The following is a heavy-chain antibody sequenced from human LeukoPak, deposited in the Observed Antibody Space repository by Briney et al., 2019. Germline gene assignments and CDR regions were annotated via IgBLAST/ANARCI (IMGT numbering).Heavy chain of an antibody. CDR3: ARIRGGYDILTGYYPPGNWFDP. CDR1: GGSISSYY. D-gene: IGHD3-9*01. J-gene: IGHJ5*02. CDR2: IYYSGST. V-gene: IGHV4-59*12. Sequence: SETLSLTCTVSGGSISSYYWSWIRQPPGKGLEWIGYIYYSGSTNYNPSLKSRVTISVDTSKNQFSLKLSSVTAADTAVYYCARIRGGYDILTGYYPPGNWFDPWGQGTLVTVSS.